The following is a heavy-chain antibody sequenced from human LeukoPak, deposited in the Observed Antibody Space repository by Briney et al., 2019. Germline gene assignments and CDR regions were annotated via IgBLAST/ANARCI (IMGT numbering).Heavy chain of an antibody. Sequence: ASVKVSCKASGYTFTGYYMHWVRQAPGQGLEWMGWINPNSGGTNYAQKFQGRVTMTRDTSISTAYMELSRLRSDDTAVYYCARLSGEYYYGSGSYFDYWGQGTLVTVSS. V-gene: IGHV1-2*02. CDR1: GYTFTGYY. J-gene: IGHJ4*02. D-gene: IGHD3-10*01. CDR3: ARLSGEYYYGSGSYFDY. CDR2: INPNSGGT.